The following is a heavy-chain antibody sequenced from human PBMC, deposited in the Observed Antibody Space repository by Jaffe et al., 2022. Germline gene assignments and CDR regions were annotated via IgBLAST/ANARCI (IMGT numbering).Heavy chain of an antibody. J-gene: IGHJ4*02. CDR2: TYYRSKWYT. V-gene: IGHV6-1*01. D-gene: IGHD2-15*01. Sequence: QVQLQQSGPGLVKPSQTLSLTCAISGDSVSSNSAAWNWIRQSPSRGLEWLGRTYYRSKWYTDYAVSVKSRITIIPDTSKNQLSLQLNSVTPEDTAVYYCARDYCAGGRCNWKFDYWGQGTLVTVSS. CDR1: GDSVSSNSAA. CDR3: ARDYCAGGRCNWKFDY.